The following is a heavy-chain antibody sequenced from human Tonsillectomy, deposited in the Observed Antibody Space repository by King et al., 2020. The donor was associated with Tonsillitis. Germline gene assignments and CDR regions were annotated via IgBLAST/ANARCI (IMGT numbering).Heavy chain of an antibody. V-gene: IGHV3-30*09. J-gene: IGHJ4*02. CDR2: ISYDGSSK. CDR3: AREDRSTAALDY. CDR1: GFTFSSYA. Sequence: VQLVESGGGVVQPGRSLRLSCAASGFTFSSYAMHWVRQAPGKGLEWVAVISYDGSSKYYAVSVKGRFAISRDNSKNTLFLQMNSPSGEDTAAYYCAREDRSTAALDYWGQGTLVTVSS. D-gene: IGHD3-16*02.